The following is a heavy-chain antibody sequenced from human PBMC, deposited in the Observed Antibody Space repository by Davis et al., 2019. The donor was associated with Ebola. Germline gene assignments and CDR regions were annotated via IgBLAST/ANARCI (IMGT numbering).Heavy chain of an antibody. CDR1: GGSISGYY. D-gene: IGHD6-13*01. CDR2: INHSGST. V-gene: IGHV4-34*01. CDR3: ARGRGRSSSWFLPDHDY. J-gene: IGHJ4*02. Sequence: MPSETLSLTCTVSGGSISGYYWSWIRQPPGKGLEWIGEINHSGSTNYNPSLKSRVTISVDTSKNQFSLKLSSVTAADTAVYYCARGRGRSSSWFLPDHDYWGQGTLVTVSS.